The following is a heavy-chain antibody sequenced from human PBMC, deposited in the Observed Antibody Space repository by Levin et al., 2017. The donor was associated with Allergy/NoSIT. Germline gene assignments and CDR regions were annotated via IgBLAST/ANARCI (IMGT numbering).Heavy chain of an antibody. D-gene: IGHD6-19*01. CDR3: ARVVRAGTWGAEYYGMDV. V-gene: IGHV1-69*04. Sequence: GASVKVSCKASGGTFSSYAISWVRQAPGQGLEWMGRIIPILGIANYAQKFQGRVTITADKSTSTAYMELSSLRSEDTAVYYCARVVRAGTWGAEYYGMDVWGQGTTVTVSS. J-gene: IGHJ6*02. CDR2: IIPILGIA. CDR1: GGTFSSYA.